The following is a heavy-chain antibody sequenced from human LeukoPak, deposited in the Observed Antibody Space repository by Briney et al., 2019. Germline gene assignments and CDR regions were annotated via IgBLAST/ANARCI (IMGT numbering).Heavy chain of an antibody. CDR3: ARRQVSDNWNINANWFDS. J-gene: IGHJ5*01. D-gene: IGHD1/OR15-1a*01. CDR2: IYTSGST. V-gene: IGHV4-4*09. CDR1: GGSISSYY. Sequence: PSETLSLTCTVSGGSISSYYWSWIRQPPGKGLEWIGYIYTSGSTNYNPSLKSRVTISVDTSKNQFSLKLSSVTAADTAVYYCARRQVSDNWNINANWFDSWGQGTLVTVSS.